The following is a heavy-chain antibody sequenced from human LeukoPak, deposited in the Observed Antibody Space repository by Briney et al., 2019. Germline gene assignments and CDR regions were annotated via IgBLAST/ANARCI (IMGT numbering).Heavy chain of an antibody. CDR3: TREHHRG. D-gene: IGHD1-14*01. CDR1: GFTFSSYE. CDR2: IRSKAYGGTT. Sequence: GGSLRLSCAASGFTFSSYEMNWVRQAPGKGLEWVGFIRSKAYGGTTEYAASVKGRFTISRDDSKSIAYLQMNSLKTEDTAVYYCTREHHRGWGQGTLVTVSS. V-gene: IGHV3-49*04. J-gene: IGHJ4*02.